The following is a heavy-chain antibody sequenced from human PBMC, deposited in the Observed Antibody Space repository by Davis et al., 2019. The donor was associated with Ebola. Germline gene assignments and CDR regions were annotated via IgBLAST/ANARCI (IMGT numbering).Heavy chain of an antibody. V-gene: IGHV3-48*01. CDR1: GFTFSSYS. Sequence: GESLKISCAASGFTFSSYSMNWVRQAPGKGLEWVSYISSSSTIYYADSVKGRFTISRDNAKNSLYLQMNSLRAEDTAVYYCARGQYGDYVVDYWGQGTLVTVSS. CDR3: ARGQYGDYVVDY. CDR2: ISSSSTI. D-gene: IGHD4-17*01. J-gene: IGHJ4*02.